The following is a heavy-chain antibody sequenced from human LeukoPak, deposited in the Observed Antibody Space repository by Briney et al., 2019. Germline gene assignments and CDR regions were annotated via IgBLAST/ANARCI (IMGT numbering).Heavy chain of an antibody. D-gene: IGHD3-9*01. CDR3: ARGKFDSGSFDYYYYGMDV. CDR1: GFTFSSYS. V-gene: IGHV3-48*04. J-gene: IGHJ6*02. Sequence: HPGGSLRLSCAASGFTFSSYSMNWVRQAPGKGLEWVSYISSSSSTIYYADSVKGRFTISRDNAKNPLYLQMNSLRAEDTAVYYCARGKFDSGSFDYYYYGMDVWGQGTTVTVSS. CDR2: ISSSSSTI.